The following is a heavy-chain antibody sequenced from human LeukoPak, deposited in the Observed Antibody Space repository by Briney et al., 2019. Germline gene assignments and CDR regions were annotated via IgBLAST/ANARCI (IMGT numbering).Heavy chain of an antibody. CDR1: GFTFSSYA. CDR3: AKAWGLSGTAMVLFDY. J-gene: IGHJ4*02. CDR2: ISGSGGST. Sequence: GSLRLSCAASGFTFSSYAMRWVRQAPGKGLEWVSAISGSGGSTYYADSVKGRFTISRDNSKNTLYLQMNSLRAEDTAVYYCAKAWGLSGTAMVLFDYWGQGTLVTVSS. D-gene: IGHD5-18*01. V-gene: IGHV3-23*01.